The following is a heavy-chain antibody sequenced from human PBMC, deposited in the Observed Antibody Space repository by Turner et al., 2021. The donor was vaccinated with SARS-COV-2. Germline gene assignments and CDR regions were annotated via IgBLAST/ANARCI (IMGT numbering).Heavy chain of an antibody. D-gene: IGHD1-1*01. V-gene: IGHV4-59*08. CDR2: FYKIGSI. Sequence: QVQLQESGPGLVRPSETLSLTCTVPGGSISSKSWSWLRQSPGRGLEWNGYFYKIGSIDYNPTLRSRVTISVDTSKNQLSLNLISMTAADTAVYYCARHQGSTSGYDHGMNVWGQGTAVIVSS. J-gene: IGHJ6*02. CDR3: ARHQGSTSGYDHGMNV. CDR1: GGSISSKS.